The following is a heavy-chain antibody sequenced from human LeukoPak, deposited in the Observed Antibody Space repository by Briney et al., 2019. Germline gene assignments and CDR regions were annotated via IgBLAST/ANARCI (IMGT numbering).Heavy chain of an antibody. D-gene: IGHD2-15*01. CDR3: AKEAAEDIFDY. CDR1: GFTFSSYG. J-gene: IGHJ4*02. Sequence: GGSLRLSCAASGFTFSSYGMHWVRQAPGKGLQWVAVISYDGINKYYADSVKGRFTISRDNSKNTLYLQMNSLRAEDTAVYYCAKEAAEDIFDYWGQGTLVTVSS. V-gene: IGHV3-30*18. CDR2: ISYDGINK.